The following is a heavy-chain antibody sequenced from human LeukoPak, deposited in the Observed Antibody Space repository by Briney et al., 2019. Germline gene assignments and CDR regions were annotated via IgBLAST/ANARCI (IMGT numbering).Heavy chain of an antibody. CDR3: ASPGGILTGYYKGLNY. Sequence: GGSLRLSCAASGFTVSSNYMSWVRQAPGKGLEWVSVIYSGGSTYYADSVKGRFTISRDNSKNTLYLQMNSLRAEDTAVYYCASPGGILTGYYKGLNYWGQGTLVTVSS. CDR2: IYSGGST. D-gene: IGHD3-9*01. CDR1: GFTVSSNY. J-gene: IGHJ4*02. V-gene: IGHV3-66*01.